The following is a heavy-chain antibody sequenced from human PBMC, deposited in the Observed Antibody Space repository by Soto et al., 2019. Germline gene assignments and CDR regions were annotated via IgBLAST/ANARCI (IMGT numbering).Heavy chain of an antibody. CDR2: IIPIFGTA. CDR3: ARGPKRYCSSTSCYTASYYYYGMDV. Sequence: QVQLVQSGAEVKKPGSSVKVSCKASGGTFSSYAISWVRQAPGQGLEWMGGIIPIFGTANYAQKFQGRVTITADKSAGTPYMELSSLRSEDTAVYYCARGPKRYCSSTSCYTASYYYYGMDVWRQGATVTVSS. V-gene: IGHV1-69*06. J-gene: IGHJ6*02. D-gene: IGHD2-2*02. CDR1: GGTFSSYA.